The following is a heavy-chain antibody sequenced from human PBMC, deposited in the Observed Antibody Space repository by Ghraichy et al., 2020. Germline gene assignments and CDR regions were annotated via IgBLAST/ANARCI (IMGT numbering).Heavy chain of an antibody. Sequence: SETLSLTCTVSGGSISSYYWSWIRQPPGKGLEWIGYIYYSGSTNYNPSLKSRVTISVDTSKNQFSLKLSSVTAADTAVYYCARRSSDTAMGMWWGMDVWGQGTTVTVSS. J-gene: IGHJ6*02. D-gene: IGHD5-18*01. V-gene: IGHV4-59*08. CDR1: GGSISSYY. CDR2: IYYSGST. CDR3: ARRSSDTAMGMWWGMDV.